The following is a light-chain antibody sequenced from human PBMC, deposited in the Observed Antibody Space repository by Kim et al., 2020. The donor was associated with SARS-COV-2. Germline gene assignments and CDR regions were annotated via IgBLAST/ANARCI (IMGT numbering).Light chain of an antibody. J-gene: IGLJ1*01. V-gene: IGLV3-1*01. CDR2: QDS. Sequence: VPPGRTPTVTHSESKVGDGFASWYQQKPGPSPILIISQDSKRPSGIPERFSASNSGNTATLTISGTQPLDEADYYCQAWDGSTTCVFGTGTKVTVL. CDR3: QAWDGSTTCV. CDR1: KVGDGF.